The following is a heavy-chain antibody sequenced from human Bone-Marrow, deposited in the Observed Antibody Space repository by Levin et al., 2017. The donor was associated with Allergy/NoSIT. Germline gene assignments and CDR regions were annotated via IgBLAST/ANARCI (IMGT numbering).Heavy chain of an antibody. CDR1: GFTFSSYA. CDR3: AREVHDFWSGSPTVGMDV. V-gene: IGHV3-30*01. D-gene: IGHD3-3*01. CDR2: ISYDGSNK. J-gene: IGHJ6*02. Sequence: GESLKISCAASGFTFSSYALHWVRQAPGKGLEWVTVISYDGSNKYYAASVQGRFIISRDNSKNTVYLQMNSLRGEDTAVYYCAREVHDFWSGSPTVGMDVWGQGTTVIVSS.